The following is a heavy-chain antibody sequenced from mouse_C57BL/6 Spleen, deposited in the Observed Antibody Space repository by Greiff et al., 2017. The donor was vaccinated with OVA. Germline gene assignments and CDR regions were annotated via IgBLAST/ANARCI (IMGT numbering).Heavy chain of an antibody. D-gene: IGHD2-4*01. CDR1: GFTFSSYA. Sequence: EVQVVESGGGLVKPGGSLKLSCAASGFTFSSYAMSWVRQTPEKRLEWVATISDGGSYTYYPDNVKGRFTISRDNAKNNLYLQMSHLKSEDTAMYYCARIGLIYYDYEFAYWGQGTLVTVSA. CDR3: ARIGLIYYDYEFAY. CDR2: ISDGGSYT. J-gene: IGHJ3*01. V-gene: IGHV5-4*01.